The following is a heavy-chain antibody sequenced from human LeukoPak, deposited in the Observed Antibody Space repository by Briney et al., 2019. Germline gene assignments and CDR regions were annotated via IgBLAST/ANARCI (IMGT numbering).Heavy chain of an antibody. V-gene: IGHV1-69*05. D-gene: IGHD3-22*01. CDR1: GGTFSSYA. Sequence: GASVKVSCKASGGTFSSYAISWVRQAPGQGLEWMGGIIPIFGTANYAQKFQGRVTITTDETTSTAYMELSSLRSEDTAMYYCARVLRRNYYDSSGYWGGAFDIWGQGTMVTVSS. CDR2: IIPIFGTA. J-gene: IGHJ3*02. CDR3: ARVLRRNYYDSSGYWGGAFDI.